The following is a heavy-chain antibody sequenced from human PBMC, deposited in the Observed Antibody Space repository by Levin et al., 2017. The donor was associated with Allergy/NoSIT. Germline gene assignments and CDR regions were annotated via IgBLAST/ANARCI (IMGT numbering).Heavy chain of an antibody. CDR2: ISGSGGST. D-gene: IGHD3-22*01. Sequence: PGGSLRLSCAASGFTFSSYAMSWVRQAPGKGLEWVSAISGSGGSTYYADSVKGRFTISRDNSKNTLYLQMNSLRAEDTAVYYCAKGSLTLPTYYYDSSGYYYGDAFDIWGQGTMVTVSS. CDR1: GFTFSSYA. V-gene: IGHV3-23*01. CDR3: AKGSLTLPTYYYDSSGYYYGDAFDI. J-gene: IGHJ3*02.